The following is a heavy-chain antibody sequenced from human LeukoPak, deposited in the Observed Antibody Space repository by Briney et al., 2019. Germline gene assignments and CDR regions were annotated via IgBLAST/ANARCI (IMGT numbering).Heavy chain of an antibody. D-gene: IGHD1-26*01. V-gene: IGHV1-58*02. CDR3: AAGDSGSPFDY. Sequence: SVKVSCKASGFTLTSSAMQWVRQARGQRLEWIGWIVVGSGNTNYAQKFQERVTITRDMSTSTAYMELSSLRSEDTAVYYCAAGDSGSPFDYWGQGTLVTVSS. CDR2: IVVGSGNT. J-gene: IGHJ4*02. CDR1: GFTLTSSA.